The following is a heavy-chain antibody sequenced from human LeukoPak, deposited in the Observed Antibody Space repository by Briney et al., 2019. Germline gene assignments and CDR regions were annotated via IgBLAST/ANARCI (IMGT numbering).Heavy chain of an antibody. Sequence: ASVKVSCKASGYTFTSYYMHWVRQAPGQGLEWMGIINPSGGSTSYAQKFQGRVTITADKSTSTAYMELSSLRSEDTAVYYCADCSSTSCYLEPAEYFQHWGQGTLVTVSS. D-gene: IGHD2-2*01. CDR3: ADCSSTSCYLEPAEYFQH. V-gene: IGHV1-46*01. CDR2: INPSGGST. CDR1: GYTFTSYY. J-gene: IGHJ1*01.